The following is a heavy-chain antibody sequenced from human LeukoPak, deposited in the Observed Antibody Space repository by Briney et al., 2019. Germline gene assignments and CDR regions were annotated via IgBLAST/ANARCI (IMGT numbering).Heavy chain of an antibody. CDR2: IYTSGST. CDR1: GGSFSGYY. D-gene: IGHD3-22*01. CDR3: ARVAYDSSGYYLSAFDI. J-gene: IGHJ3*02. V-gene: IGHV4-59*10. Sequence: PSETLSLTCAVYGGSFSGYYWSWIRQPAGKGLEWIGRIYTSGSTNYNPSLKSRVTMSVDTSKNQFSLKLSSVTAADTAVYYCARVAYDSSGYYLSAFDIWGQGTMVTVSS.